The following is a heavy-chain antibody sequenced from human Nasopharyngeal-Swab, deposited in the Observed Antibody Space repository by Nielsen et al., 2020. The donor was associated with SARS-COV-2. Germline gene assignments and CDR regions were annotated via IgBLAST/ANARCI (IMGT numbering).Heavy chain of an antibody. CDR2: IIPIFGTA. CDR1: GGTFSSYA. D-gene: IGHD3-9*01. Sequence: SVKVSCKASGGTFSSYAISWGRQAPGQGREGMGGIIPIFGTANYAQKFQGRVTITADKSTSTAYMELSSLRSEDTAVYYCARDRSQYDILTGYPYYFDYWGQGTLVTVSS. CDR3: ARDRSQYDILTGYPYYFDY. J-gene: IGHJ4*02. V-gene: IGHV1-69*06.